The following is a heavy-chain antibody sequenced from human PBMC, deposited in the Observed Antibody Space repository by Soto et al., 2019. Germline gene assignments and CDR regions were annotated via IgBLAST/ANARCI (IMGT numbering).Heavy chain of an antibody. CDR3: AKATSPVLRFLEWLPHMDV. V-gene: IGHV3-23*01. Sequence: PGGSLRLSCAASGVTFSSYAMSWVRQAPGKGLEWVSAISGSGGSTYYADSVKGRFTISRDNSKNTLYLQTNSLRAEDTAVYYCAKATSPVLRFLEWLPHMDVWGKGTTVTVSS. D-gene: IGHD3-3*01. CDR1: GVTFSSYA. CDR2: ISGSGGST. J-gene: IGHJ6*03.